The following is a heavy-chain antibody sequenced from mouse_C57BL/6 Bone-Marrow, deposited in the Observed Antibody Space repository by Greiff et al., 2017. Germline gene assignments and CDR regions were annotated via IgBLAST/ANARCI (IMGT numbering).Heavy chain of an antibody. Sequence: EVLLLESGAGLVKPGGSLKLSCAASGFTFSSYAMSWVRQTPEKRLEWVATISDGGSYTYYTDNVKGRVTISTDNAKNYLYLQMSHLKSEDTAMYDCARDRAQATSWFAYWGQGTLVTVSA. D-gene: IGHD3-2*02. CDR2: ISDGGSYT. CDR3: ARDRAQATSWFAY. V-gene: IGHV5-4*01. J-gene: IGHJ3*01. CDR1: GFTFSSYA.